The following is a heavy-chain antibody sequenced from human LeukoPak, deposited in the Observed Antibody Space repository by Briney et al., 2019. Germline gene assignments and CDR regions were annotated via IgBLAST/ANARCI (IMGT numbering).Heavy chain of an antibody. V-gene: IGHV1-8*01. J-gene: IGHJ4*02. D-gene: IGHD3-3*01. Sequence: ASVKVSCKASGYTFTSYDINWVRQATGQGLEWMGWMNPNSGNTRYAQKFQGRVTMTRNTSISTAYMELSSLRSEDTAVYYCARLFVGSKTYYDFWSGYSEGYYFDYWGQGTLVTVSS. CDR2: MNPNSGNT. CDR3: ARLFVGSKTYYDFWSGYSEGYYFDY. CDR1: GYTFTSYD.